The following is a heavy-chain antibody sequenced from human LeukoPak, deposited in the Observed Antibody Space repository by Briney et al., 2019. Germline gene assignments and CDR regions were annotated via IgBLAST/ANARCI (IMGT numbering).Heavy chain of an antibody. Sequence: GGSLRLSCAASGFTFSSYWMSWVRQAPGKGLEWVANIKQDGSEKYYVDSVKGRFTISRDNAKNSLYLQMNSLRAEDTAVYYCARDGYSFGHDFDYWGQGTLVTVSS. V-gene: IGHV3-7*01. D-gene: IGHD5-18*01. CDR3: ARDGYSFGHDFDY. J-gene: IGHJ4*02. CDR1: GFTFSSYW. CDR2: IKQDGSEK.